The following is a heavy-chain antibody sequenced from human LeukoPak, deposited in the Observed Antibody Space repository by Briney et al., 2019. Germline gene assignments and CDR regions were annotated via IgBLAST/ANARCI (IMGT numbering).Heavy chain of an antibody. Sequence: ASVKVSCKVSGYTLTELSMHWVRQAPGKGLEWMGGFDPEDGETIYAQKFQGRVTMTEDTSTDTAYMELSSLRSEDTAVYYCATQTGYCSSTSCPEGYYYGMDVWGQGTTVTVSS. V-gene: IGHV1-24*01. D-gene: IGHD2-2*01. CDR1: GYTLTELS. CDR3: ATQTGYCSSTSCPEGYYYGMDV. CDR2: FDPEDGET. J-gene: IGHJ6*02.